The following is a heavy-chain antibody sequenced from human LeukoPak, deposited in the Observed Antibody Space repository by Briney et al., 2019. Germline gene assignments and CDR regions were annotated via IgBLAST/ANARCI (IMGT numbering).Heavy chain of an antibody. CDR2: ISSSSSYI. CDR3: ASTYYYDSSGNPGAFDI. CDR1: GFTFSSYS. V-gene: IGHV3-21*01. J-gene: IGHJ3*02. Sequence: GGSLRLSCAASGFTFSSYSMNWVRQAPGKGLEWVSSISSSSSYIYYADSVKGRFTISRDNAKNSLYLQMNSLRAEDTAVYYCASTYYYDSSGNPGAFDIWGQGTMVTVSS. D-gene: IGHD3-22*01.